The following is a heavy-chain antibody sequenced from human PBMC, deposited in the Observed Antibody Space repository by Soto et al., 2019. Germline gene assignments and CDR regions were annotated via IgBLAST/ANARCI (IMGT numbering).Heavy chain of an antibody. V-gene: IGHV1-69*01. Sequence: QVQLVQSGAEVKKPGTSVKVSCEVSGGTFSNYAITWVRQAPGQGHEWLGGAIPVYGSTNYAQKFQGRVTITAGESATTTFMELSSLRSDDTAVYYCARRGVANSRDAFDIWGQGTLVTVS. CDR1: GGTFSNYA. J-gene: IGHJ3*02. CDR2: AIPVYGST. CDR3: ARRGVANSRDAFDI. D-gene: IGHD1-26*01.